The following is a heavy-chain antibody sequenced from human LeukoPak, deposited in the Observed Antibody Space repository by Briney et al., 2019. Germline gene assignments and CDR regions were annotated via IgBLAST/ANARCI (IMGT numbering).Heavy chain of an antibody. V-gene: IGHV3-23*01. CDR3: AKSSRAATDSFDY. CDR2: IDVSGGAT. CDR1: GFTFNSYA. Sequence: GGSLRLSCTASGFTFNSYAMSWVRQAPGKGLEWVSAIDVSGGATYYADSVKGRFTISRDNSKNTLYLQMNSLRAGDTAAYHCAKSSRAATDSFDYWGQGTLVTVSS. D-gene: IGHD2-21*01. J-gene: IGHJ4*02.